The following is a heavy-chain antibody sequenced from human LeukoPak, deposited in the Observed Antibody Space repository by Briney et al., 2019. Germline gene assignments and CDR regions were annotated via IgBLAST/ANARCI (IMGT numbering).Heavy chain of an antibody. CDR2: IWYDGTNK. V-gene: IGHV3-33*01. J-gene: IGHJ6*02. Sequence: GGSLRLSCAASRFTFSNYAIHWVRQAPGKGLEWVAVIWYDGTNKFYADSVKGRFTISRDNSKNTLYLQMNSLRAEDTAVYHCARDGKSAAMDYYGMDVWGQGTTVTVSS. CDR1: RFTFSNYA. D-gene: IGHD2-2*01. CDR3: ARDGKSAAMDYYGMDV.